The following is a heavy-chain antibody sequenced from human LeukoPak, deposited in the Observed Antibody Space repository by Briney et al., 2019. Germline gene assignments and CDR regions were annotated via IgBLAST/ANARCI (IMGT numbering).Heavy chain of an antibody. CDR2: ISTHNGGT. CDR1: GYIFSNYA. D-gene: IGHD6-13*01. Sequence: ASLKVSCKASGYIFSNYAMSWLRQAPGQGLEWMGWISTHNGGTRYAQQVQGRVTMTADASTNTVYMELRSLRSDDTALYYCVRDGNSGWYSSFDYWGQGTLVTVSA. V-gene: IGHV1-18*04. CDR3: VRDGNSGWYSSFDY. J-gene: IGHJ4*02.